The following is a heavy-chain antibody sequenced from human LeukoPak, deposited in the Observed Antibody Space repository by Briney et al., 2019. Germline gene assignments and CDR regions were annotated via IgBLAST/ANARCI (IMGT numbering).Heavy chain of an antibody. Sequence: GASVKVSCKASGGTFSSCAISWVRQAPGQGLEWMGGIIPIFGTANYAQKFQGRVTITADESTSTAYMELSSLRSEDTAVYYCAREGYYYDSSGYYLVYWGQGTLVTVSS. D-gene: IGHD3-22*01. V-gene: IGHV1-69*13. J-gene: IGHJ4*02. CDR3: AREGYYYDSSGYYLVY. CDR2: IIPIFGTA. CDR1: GGTFSSCA.